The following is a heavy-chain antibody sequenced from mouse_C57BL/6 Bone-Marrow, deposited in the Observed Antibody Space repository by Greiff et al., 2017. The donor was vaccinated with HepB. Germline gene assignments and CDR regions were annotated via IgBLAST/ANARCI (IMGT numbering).Heavy chain of an antibody. D-gene: IGHD1-1*01. J-gene: IGHJ2*01. CDR1: GFTFSSYG. V-gene: IGHV5-6*02. CDR3: ARRGDYYGSSYD. CDR2: ISSGGSYT. Sequence: EVMLVESGGDLVKPGGSLKLSCAASGFTFSSYGMSWVRQTPDKRLEWVATISSGGSYTYYPDSVKGRFTITRDNAKNTLYLQMSSLKSEDTAMYYCARRGDYYGSSYDWGQGTTLTVSS.